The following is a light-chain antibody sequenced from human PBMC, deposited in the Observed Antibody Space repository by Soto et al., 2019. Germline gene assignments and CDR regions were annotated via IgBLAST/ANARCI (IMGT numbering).Light chain of an antibody. CDR1: QSVSSN. V-gene: IGKV3-15*01. CDR3: QQYNNWPPIT. J-gene: IGKJ3*01. CDR2: GAS. Sequence: EIVMTQSPATLSVSPGERATLSCRASQSVSSNLAWYQQKPGQAPRLLIYGASTRATGIPARFSGSGSGTEFTITISSMQSEDFAVYYCQQYNNWPPITFGPGTKVDIK.